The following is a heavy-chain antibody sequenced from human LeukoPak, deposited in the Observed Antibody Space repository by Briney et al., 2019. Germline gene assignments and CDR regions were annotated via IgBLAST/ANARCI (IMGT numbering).Heavy chain of an antibody. CDR1: GYTFNSYP. J-gene: IGHJ3*01. V-gene: IGHV1-18*01. D-gene: IGHD3-3*01. CDR3: ARVRTPFGVVASPDALDV. Sequence: ASVKVSCNASGYTFNSYPLTWVRQAPGVGFEWVGWITADNFNTNYAQKFQGRVTLTKETSTNTAYMEMRSLMSDDTAVYYCARVRTPFGVVASPDALDVWGQGTAVTVSS. CDR2: ITADNFNT.